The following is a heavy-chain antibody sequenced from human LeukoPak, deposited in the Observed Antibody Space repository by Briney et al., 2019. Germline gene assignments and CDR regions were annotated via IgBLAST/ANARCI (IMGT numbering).Heavy chain of an antibody. V-gene: IGHV4-34*09. D-gene: IGHD3-22*01. CDR3: AREYYYDSSIRRAFDI. CDR1: GGSFSGYY. Sequence: SETLSLTCAVYGGSFSGYYWSWIRQPPGKGLEWIGYIYYSGSTYYNPSLKSRVTISVDTSKNQFSLKLSSVTAADTAVYYCAREYYYDSSIRRAFDIWGQGTMVTVSS. CDR2: IYYSGST. J-gene: IGHJ3*02.